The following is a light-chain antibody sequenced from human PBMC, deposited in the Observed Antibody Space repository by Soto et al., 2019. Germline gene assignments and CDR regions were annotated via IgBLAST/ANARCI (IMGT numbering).Light chain of an antibody. V-gene: IGKV3-11*01. CDR2: SAS. J-gene: IGKJ4*01. Sequence: EIVLTQSPATLSLSPGERATLSCRASQSVRNDLVWYHQKPGQAPRVLIYSASNRATGIPARFSGSGSGTDFTLTTSSLEPEDFAVCCCQQRTNWPPTFGGGTKVEMK. CDR1: QSVRND. CDR3: QQRTNWPPT.